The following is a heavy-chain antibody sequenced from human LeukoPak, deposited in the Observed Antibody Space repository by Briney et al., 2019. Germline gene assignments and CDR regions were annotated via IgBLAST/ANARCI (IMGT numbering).Heavy chain of an antibody. J-gene: IGHJ4*02. D-gene: IGHD3-22*01. V-gene: IGHV4-61*02. Sequence: PSETLSLTCTVSGGSISSGSYYWSWIRQPAGKGLEWIGRIYTSGSTNYNPSLKSRVTISVDTSKNQSSLKLSSVTAADTAVYYCARDNEDSSGYSSGYWGQGTLVTVSS. CDR2: IYTSGST. CDR3: ARDNEDSSGYSSGY. CDR1: GGSISSGSYY.